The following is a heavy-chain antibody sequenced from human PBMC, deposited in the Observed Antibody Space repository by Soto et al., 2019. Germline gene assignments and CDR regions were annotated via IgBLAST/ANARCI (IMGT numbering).Heavy chain of an antibody. Sequence: ASVKVSCKASGYTFSRDGISWVRQAPGQGPEWMGWISAYNGDTHYAQKFQGRVTMTTDTSTSTAYMELRSLRSDDTAVYYCARDNQKDLSGWYHYFDYWGQGTLVTVSS. CDR3: ARDNQKDLSGWYHYFDY. CDR2: ISAYNGDT. J-gene: IGHJ4*02. CDR1: GYTFSRDG. D-gene: IGHD6-19*01. V-gene: IGHV1-18*01.